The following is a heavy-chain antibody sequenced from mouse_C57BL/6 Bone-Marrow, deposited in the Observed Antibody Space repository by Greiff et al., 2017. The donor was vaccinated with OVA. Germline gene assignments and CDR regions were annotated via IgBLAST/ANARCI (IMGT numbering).Heavy chain of an antibody. CDR2: ISNFAYSI. CDR3: ARHRRGNYFDY. CDR1: GFTFSDYG. V-gene: IGHV5-15*01. Sequence: EVNVVESGGGLVQPGGSLKLSCAASGFTFSDYGMAWVRQAPRKGPEWVAFISNFAYSIYYADTVTGRFTISRENAKNTLYLEMSSLRSEDTAMYYCARHRRGNYFDYWGQGTTLTVSS. J-gene: IGHJ2*01.